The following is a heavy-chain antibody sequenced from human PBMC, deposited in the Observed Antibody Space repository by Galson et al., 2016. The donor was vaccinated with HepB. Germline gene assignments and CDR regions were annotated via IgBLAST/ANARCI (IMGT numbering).Heavy chain of an antibody. Sequence: ETLSLTCTVSGGSVSSGSYYWSWIRQPPGKGLEWIGYIYYSGSTKYNPSLKSRVTISVDTSKNQFSLNLRSVTAADTAVYYCATLTYYYDSKAGAFEIWGQGTMVTVPS. CDR1: GGSVSSGSYY. CDR3: ATLTYYYDSKAGAFEI. CDR2: IYYSGST. V-gene: IGHV4-61*01. J-gene: IGHJ3*02. D-gene: IGHD3-22*01.